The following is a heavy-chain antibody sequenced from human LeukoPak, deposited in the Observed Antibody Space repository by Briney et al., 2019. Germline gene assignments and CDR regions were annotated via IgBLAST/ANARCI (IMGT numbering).Heavy chain of an antibody. CDR3: ARIFGVVTYYFDY. CDR1: GGSFSGYY. J-gene: IGHJ4*02. D-gene: IGHD3-3*01. CDR2: INHSGST. V-gene: IGHV4-34*01. Sequence: SETLSLTCAVYGGSFSGYYWSWIRQPPGKGLEWIGEINHSGSTNYNPPLKSRVTISVDTSKNQFSLKLSSVTAADTAVYYCARIFGVVTYYFDYWGQGTLVTVSS.